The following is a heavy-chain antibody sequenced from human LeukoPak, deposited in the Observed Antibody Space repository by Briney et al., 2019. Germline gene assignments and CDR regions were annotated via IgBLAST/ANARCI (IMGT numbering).Heavy chain of an antibody. D-gene: IGHD2-15*01. J-gene: IGHJ3*02. CDR1: GGTFSSYA. CDR3: ARATAAYCSGGSCYQGDDAFDI. V-gene: IGHV1-69*01. CDR2: IIPIFGTA. Sequence: SVKVSCKASGGTFSSYAISWVGQAPGQGLECMVGIIPIFGTANYAQKFQGRVTITADESTSTAYMELSSLRSEDTAVYYCARATAAYCSGGSCYQGDDAFDIWGQGTMVTVSS.